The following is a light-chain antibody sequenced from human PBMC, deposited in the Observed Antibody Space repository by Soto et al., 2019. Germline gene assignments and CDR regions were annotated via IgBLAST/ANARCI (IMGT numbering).Light chain of an antibody. Sequence: DIQMTQSPSTLSASVGDRVTITCRASQSVSTWLAWYQQKPGRAPNLLIYKASTLESGVPSRFSGSGSGTEFTLTISSLQPDEFATYDCQQYKSYSRTFGQGTKVDIK. V-gene: IGKV1-5*03. CDR1: QSVSTW. J-gene: IGKJ1*01. CDR3: QQYKSYSRT. CDR2: KAS.